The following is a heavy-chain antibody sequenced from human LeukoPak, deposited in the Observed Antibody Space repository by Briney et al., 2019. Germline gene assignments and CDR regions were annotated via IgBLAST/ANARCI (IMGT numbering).Heavy chain of an antibody. CDR2: ISCSGGST. V-gene: IGHV3-23*01. J-gene: IGHJ5*02. Sequence: GGSLRLSCAASGFTFSSYAMSWVRQAPGKGLEWVSAISCSGGSTYYADSVKGRFTISRDNAKNSLYLQMNSLRAEDTAVYYCARDRPYYDFWSGPGPWGQGTLVTVSS. D-gene: IGHD3-3*01. CDR3: ARDRPYYDFWSGPGP. CDR1: GFTFSSYA.